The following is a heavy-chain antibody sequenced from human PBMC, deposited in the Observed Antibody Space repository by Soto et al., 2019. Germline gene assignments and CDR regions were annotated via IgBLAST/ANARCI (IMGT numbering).Heavy chain of an antibody. V-gene: IGHV4-59*11. CDR3: ARGLFEVYGGDLHY. CDR1: GGSLSNHY. Sequence: SETLSLTCTVSGGSLSNHYWTWIRQSPGKGLEWIGSIYYRVNTNYNPSLDSRVTMTVDTSKNEFSLQLTSMTTADTAVYYCARGLFEVYGGDLHYWGQGIFVTVSS. CDR2: IYYRVNT. J-gene: IGHJ4*02. D-gene: IGHD2-21*02.